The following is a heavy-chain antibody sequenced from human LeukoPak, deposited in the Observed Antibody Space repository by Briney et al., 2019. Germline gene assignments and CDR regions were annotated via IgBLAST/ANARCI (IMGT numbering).Heavy chain of an antibody. Sequence: PGGSLRLSCAASGFTFSSYSMTWVRQAPGKGLEWVSSISSSSSYIYYADSVKGRFAISRDNSKNTLYLQMNSLRAEDTAVYYCAKDGLDGYYDSSGYLDYWGQGTLVTVSS. CDR3: AKDGLDGYYDSSGYLDY. CDR2: ISSSSSYI. V-gene: IGHV3-21*04. D-gene: IGHD3-22*01. CDR1: GFTFSSYS. J-gene: IGHJ4*02.